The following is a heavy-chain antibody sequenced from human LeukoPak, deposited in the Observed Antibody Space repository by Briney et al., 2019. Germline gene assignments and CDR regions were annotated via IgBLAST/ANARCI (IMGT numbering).Heavy chain of an antibody. CDR2: INPNTGGT. D-gene: IGHD6-13*01. J-gene: IGHJ4*02. CDR3: AREATADYFDY. Sequence: ASVKVSCKASGYTFTGYYMHWVRQAPGQGLEWMGRINPNTGGTIYAQKFQGRVTMTRDTSISTPYMELSRLTSDDTAVYFCAREATADYFDYWGQGTLVTVSS. V-gene: IGHV1-2*06. CDR1: GYTFTGYY.